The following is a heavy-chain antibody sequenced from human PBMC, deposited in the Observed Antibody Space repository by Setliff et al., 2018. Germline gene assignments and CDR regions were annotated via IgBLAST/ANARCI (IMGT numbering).Heavy chain of an antibody. CDR2: INTNSGDT. CDR1: PYSFSGYY. CDR3: ARGEHIVSGDFYHYIDV. D-gene: IGHD2-15*01. V-gene: IGHV1-2*02. J-gene: IGHJ6*03. Sequence: VKVSCKTSPYSFSGYYIHWVRQAPGQGLEWMGWINTNSGDTRYAQKFQGRVTMTRDTSISTAYMELRRLKSDDTAVYYCARGEHIVSGDFYHYIDVWGKGTTVTVSS.